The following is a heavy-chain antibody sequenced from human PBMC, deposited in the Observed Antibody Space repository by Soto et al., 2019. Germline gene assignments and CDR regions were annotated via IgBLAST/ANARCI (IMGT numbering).Heavy chain of an antibody. D-gene: IGHD1-20*01. CDR1: GFTFSGSA. V-gene: IGHV3-73*02. CDR2: IRSKANNYAT. Sequence: EVQLVESGGGLVQPGGSLKLSCAASGFTFSGSAVHWVRQASGKGLEWVGRIRSKANNYATAYAASVQGRFTIFRDDLQNTAYLQMNRLKTDGTAVYFCTNPQVFYGMDVWGQGTTVSVSS. J-gene: IGHJ6*02. CDR3: TNPQVFYGMDV.